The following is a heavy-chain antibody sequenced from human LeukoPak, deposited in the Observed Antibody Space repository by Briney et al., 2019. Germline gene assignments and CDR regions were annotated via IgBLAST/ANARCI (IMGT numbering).Heavy chain of an antibody. J-gene: IGHJ6*02. Sequence: GASVKVSCKASGYTFSGYYIHWVRQAPGQGLEWMGWINPHSGGSTSYAQKFQGRVTMTRDTSTSTVYMELSSLRSEDTAVYYCARESAEAAAGYYYYYGMDVWGQGTTVTVSS. CDR1: GYTFSGYY. D-gene: IGHD6-13*01. V-gene: IGHV1-46*01. CDR2: INPHSGGST. CDR3: ARESAEAAAGYYYYYGMDV.